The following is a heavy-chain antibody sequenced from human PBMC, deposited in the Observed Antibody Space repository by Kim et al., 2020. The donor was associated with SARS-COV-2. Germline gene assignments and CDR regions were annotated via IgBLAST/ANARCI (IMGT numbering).Heavy chain of an antibody. CDR2: ISESGGNT. D-gene: IGHD3-16*01. Sequence: GGSLRLSCAASGFTFGTYVMAWVRQTPGKGLEWVSLISESGGNTYYADSVKGRFTISRDNSKITLSLQMNSLRAEDTAIYYCAKDRGNYYDFDYWGQGTL. V-gene: IGHV3-23*01. J-gene: IGHJ4*02. CDR3: AKDRGNYYDFDY. CDR1: GFTFGTYV.